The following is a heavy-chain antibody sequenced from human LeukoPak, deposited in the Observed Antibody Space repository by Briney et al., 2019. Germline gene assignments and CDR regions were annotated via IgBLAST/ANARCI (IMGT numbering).Heavy chain of an antibody. CDR3: ARHGGYSSPYLH. D-gene: IGHD6-13*01. CDR2: IYYSGTT. Sequence: KTSETLSFTCTVSGGSISNYYWSWIRQPPGKGLECMGYIYYSGTTNYNPSLKSRVTISVDTSKNQFSLKLSSVTAADTAVYYCARHGGYSSPYLHWGQGTLVTVSS. V-gene: IGHV4-59*08. J-gene: IGHJ1*01. CDR1: GGSISNYY.